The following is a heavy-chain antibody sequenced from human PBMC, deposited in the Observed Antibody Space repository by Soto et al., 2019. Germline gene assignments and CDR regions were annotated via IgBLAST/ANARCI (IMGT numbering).Heavy chain of an antibody. V-gene: IGHV1-3*01. J-gene: IGHJ4*02. Sequence: SVKVSCKASGYTFTSYAMHWVRQAPGQRLEWMGWINAGNGNTKYSQKFQGRVTITRDTSASTAYMELSSLRSEDTAVYYCARAEWFGEFHYYFDYWGQGTLVTVSS. D-gene: IGHD3-10*01. CDR3: ARAEWFGEFHYYFDY. CDR1: GYTFTSYA. CDR2: INAGNGNT.